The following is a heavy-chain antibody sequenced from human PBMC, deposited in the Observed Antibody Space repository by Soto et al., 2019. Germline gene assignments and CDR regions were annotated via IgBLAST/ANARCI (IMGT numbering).Heavy chain of an antibody. Sequence: QVQLVQSGAEVKKPGASVKVSCKASGYSFSDYDINWVRQATGQGPEWMGWMNPNSGNTGYAQKFQGRVTMTRNTSINTAYMELSSLGSEDTAVYYCARDNRYNWNDEGWCDPWGQGTLVTVSS. CDR1: GYSFSDYD. CDR2: MNPNSGNT. J-gene: IGHJ5*02. D-gene: IGHD1-20*01. CDR3: ARDNRYNWNDEGWCDP. V-gene: IGHV1-8*01.